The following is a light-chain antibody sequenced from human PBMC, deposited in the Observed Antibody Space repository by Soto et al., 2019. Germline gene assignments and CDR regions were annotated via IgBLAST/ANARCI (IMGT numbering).Light chain of an antibody. Sequence: DIQMTQSPSSLSASVGDRVTITCQASQDISNYLNWYQQKPGKVPKLLIYTASNLQSGVPSRFSGSGSGTDFTLTITSLQPEDFATYYCQQSFTTYTWTFGQGTKVDIK. J-gene: IGKJ1*01. CDR3: QQSFTTYTWT. CDR2: TAS. V-gene: IGKV1-39*01. CDR1: QDISNY.